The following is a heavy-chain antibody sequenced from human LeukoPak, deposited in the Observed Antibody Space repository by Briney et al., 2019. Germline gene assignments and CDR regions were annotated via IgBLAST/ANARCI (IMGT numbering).Heavy chain of an antibody. J-gene: IGHJ4*02. CDR1: GFTFSSYA. V-gene: IGHV3-23*01. CDR2: ISGSGGST. CDR3: AKGGGEMTTVTTTAIDY. Sequence: AGGSLRLSCAASGFTFSSYAMSWVRQAPGKGLEWVSAISGSGGSTYYADSVKGRFTISRDNSKNTLYLQMNSLRAEDTAVYYCAKGGGEMTTVTTTAIDYWGQGTLVTVSS. D-gene: IGHD4-11*01.